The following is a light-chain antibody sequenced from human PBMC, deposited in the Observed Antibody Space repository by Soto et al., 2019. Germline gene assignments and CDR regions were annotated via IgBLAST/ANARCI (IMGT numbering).Light chain of an antibody. V-gene: IGLV2-23*02. CDR1: SSDVGSYNL. Sequence: QSVLTQPASVSGSPGQSITISCTGTSSDVGSYNLVSWYQQHPGKAPKLIIFEVNKRPSGVSNRFSGSKSGNTASLTISGLLAEDEADYYCCAYARSSTLYVFG. CDR3: CAYARSSTLYV. CDR2: EVN. J-gene: IGLJ1*01.